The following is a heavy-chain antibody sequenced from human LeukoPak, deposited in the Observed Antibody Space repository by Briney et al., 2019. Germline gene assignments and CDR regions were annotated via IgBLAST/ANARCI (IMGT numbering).Heavy chain of an antibody. CDR2: IYYDGRT. J-gene: IGHJ5*02. D-gene: IGHD6-6*01. Sequence: SETLSLTCTVSGDSIDSGGYYWSWIRQNPGKALEWIGHIYYDGRTYQNPSLKSRVIISVDTSKNQFSLNVSSVTAPDTAVYFCARVGTAARLNWFDPWGQGALVTVSS. CDR1: GDSIDSGGYY. V-gene: IGHV4-31*03. CDR3: ARVGTAARLNWFDP.